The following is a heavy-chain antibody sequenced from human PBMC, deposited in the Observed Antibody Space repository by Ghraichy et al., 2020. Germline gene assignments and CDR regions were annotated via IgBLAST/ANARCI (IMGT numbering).Heavy chain of an antibody. CDR2: ISWNSGNV. J-gene: IGHJ6*02. Sequence: GGSLRLSCATSGFNFDDHGFHWVRQVPGKGLEWVSGISWNSGNVGYADSVKGRFAISRDNAKRSLYLQMNSLRPEDTALYYCARDIHIGGVVPSYYSGVDVWGQGTMVTVSS. V-gene: IGHV3-9*01. CDR3: ARDIHIGGVVPSYYSGVDV. CDR1: GFNFDDHG. D-gene: IGHD2-21*01.